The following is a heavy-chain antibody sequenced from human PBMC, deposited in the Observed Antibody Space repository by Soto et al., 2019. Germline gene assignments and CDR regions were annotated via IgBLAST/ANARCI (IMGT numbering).Heavy chain of an antibody. V-gene: IGHV3-48*01. CDR3: ARQVYTVVTPFDY. CDR1: GFTFRNFR. J-gene: IGHJ4*02. CDR2: IKTGDASTTAT. D-gene: IGHD2-21*02. Sequence: GGSLRLSCAASGFTFRNFRRNWVRQAPGRGLEWIAHIKTGDASTTATSYADSLKGRFTISRDDAKNSLFLEMTSLRGDDTAVYFCARQVYTVVTPFDYWGQGTPVTVSS.